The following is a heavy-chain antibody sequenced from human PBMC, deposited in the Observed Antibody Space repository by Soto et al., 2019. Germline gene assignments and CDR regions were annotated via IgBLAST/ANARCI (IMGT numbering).Heavy chain of an antibody. CDR1: GLTFSSYW. CDR3: AREKFDP. J-gene: IGHJ5*02. CDR2: IKTDGSST. Sequence: GGSLRLSCAASGLTFSSYWMHWVRQAPGKGLVWVSRIKTDGSSTSYADSVKGRFTISRDNAKNTVYLQMNSLRAEDTAVYYCAREKFDPWGQGTLVTVSS. V-gene: IGHV3-74*01.